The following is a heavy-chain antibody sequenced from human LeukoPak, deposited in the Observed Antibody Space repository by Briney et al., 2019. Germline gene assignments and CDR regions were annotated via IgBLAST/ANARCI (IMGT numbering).Heavy chain of an antibody. Sequence: PGGSLRLSCAASGFPFSSYGMHWVRQAPGKGLEWVAVISYDGSNKYYADSVKGRFTISRDNSKNTLYLQMNSLRAEDTAVYYCAKPPVVTPGAFDIWGQGTMVTVSS. CDR3: AKPPVVTPGAFDI. J-gene: IGHJ3*02. CDR2: ISYDGSNK. D-gene: IGHD4-23*01. V-gene: IGHV3-30*18. CDR1: GFPFSSYG.